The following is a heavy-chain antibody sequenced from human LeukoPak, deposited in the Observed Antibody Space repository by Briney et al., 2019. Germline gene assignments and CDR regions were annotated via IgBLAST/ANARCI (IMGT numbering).Heavy chain of an antibody. D-gene: IGHD3-3*01. CDR2: LSGSGAGT. CDR3: VRGSLASGVVVYYYYYLDV. J-gene: IGHJ6*03. CDR1: GFTFSDYA. Sequence: GGSLRLSCAASGFTFSDYALGWVRQAPGRGLEWVATLSGSGAGTYYSDSVQGRFTISRDNSKRTLFLQMNSLRAEDTAVYYCVRGSLASGVVVYYYYYLDVWGKGTTVTVSS. V-gene: IGHV3-23*01.